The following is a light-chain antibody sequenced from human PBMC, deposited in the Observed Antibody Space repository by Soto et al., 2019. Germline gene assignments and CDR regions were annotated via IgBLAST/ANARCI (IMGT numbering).Light chain of an antibody. V-gene: IGLV2-14*01. CDR3: SSYTSSSPLV. Sequence: QSALTQPASVSGSPGQSITISCTGTSSDVGGYNYVSWYQQLPGKAPKLMIYDVSNRPSGVSNRFSGSKSGYTASLTISGLQAEDEADYYCSSYTSSSPLVFGTGHKLTVL. CDR2: DVS. J-gene: IGLJ1*01. CDR1: SSDVGGYNY.